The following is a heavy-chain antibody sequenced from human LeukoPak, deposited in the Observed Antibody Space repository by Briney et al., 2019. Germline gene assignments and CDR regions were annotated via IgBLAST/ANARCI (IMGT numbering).Heavy chain of an antibody. CDR2: IYYSGST. CDR3: AREGVEVAATRGTGWYFDY. CDR1: GGSISSSGYY. J-gene: IGHJ4*02. Sequence: SETLSLTCTVSGGSISSSGYYWGWIRQPPGKGLEWIGSIYYSGSTYYNPSLKSRVTISVDTSKNQFSLKLSSVTAADTAVYYCAREGVEVAATRGTGWYFDYWGQGTLVTVSS. D-gene: IGHD2-15*01. V-gene: IGHV4-39*07.